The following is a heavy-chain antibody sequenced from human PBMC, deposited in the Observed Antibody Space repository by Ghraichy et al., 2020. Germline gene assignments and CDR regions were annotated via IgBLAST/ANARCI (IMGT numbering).Heavy chain of an antibody. CDR2: MNPNSGNT. CDR3: ARWCYYDSSGPHHAFDI. D-gene: IGHD3-22*01. J-gene: IGHJ3*02. V-gene: IGHV1-8*01. CDR1: GYTFTSYD. Sequence: ASVKVSCKASGYTFTSYDINWVRQATGQGLEWMGWMNPNSGNTGYAQKFQGRVTMTRNTSISTAYMELSSLRSEDTAVYYCARWCYYDSSGPHHAFDIWGKGTMVTVSS.